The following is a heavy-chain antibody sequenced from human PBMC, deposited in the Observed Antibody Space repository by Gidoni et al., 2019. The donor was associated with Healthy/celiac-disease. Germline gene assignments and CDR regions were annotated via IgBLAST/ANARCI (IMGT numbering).Heavy chain of an antibody. CDR3: AREDGDGYTGYFDL. CDR2: IKQDGSEK. D-gene: IGHD5-12*01. V-gene: IGHV3-7*01. Sequence: EVQLVESGGGLVQPGGSLRLSCAASGFTFGSYWMSWVRQAPGKGLEWVANIKQDGSEKYYVDSVKGRFTISRDNAKNSLYLQMNSLRAEDTAVYYCAREDGDGYTGYFDLWGRGTLVTVSS. CDR1: GFTFGSYW. J-gene: IGHJ2*01.